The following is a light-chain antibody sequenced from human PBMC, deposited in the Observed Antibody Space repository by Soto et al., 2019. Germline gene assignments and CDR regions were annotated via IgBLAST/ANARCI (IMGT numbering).Light chain of an antibody. CDR3: QQYNSYSPT. V-gene: IGKV1-5*01. Sequence: DIQMTQSPSSLSASVGVTGTSTCWASQSVSTWLAWYQQKPGKAPKLLIYDASKLESGVPSRFSGPGSGTELTLTISGLQAEDSATYYCQQYNSYSPTFGQGTTVEV. CDR2: DAS. CDR1: QSVSTW. J-gene: IGKJ1*01.